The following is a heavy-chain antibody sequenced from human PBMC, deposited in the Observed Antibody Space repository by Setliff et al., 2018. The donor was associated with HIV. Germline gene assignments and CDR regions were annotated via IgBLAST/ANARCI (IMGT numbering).Heavy chain of an antibody. J-gene: IGHJ4*02. D-gene: IGHD3-9*01. Sequence: LSLTCTVSGGSISSFYWSWIRQPPGKGLEWIGYIYYSGSTSYNPSLKSRVTISVDTSKTQFSLKLSSVTAADTAVYYCARGGVLRYFDWAYWGQGTLVTVSS. V-gene: IGHV4-59*08. CDR3: ARGGVLRYFDWAY. CDR2: IYYSGST. CDR1: GGSISSFY.